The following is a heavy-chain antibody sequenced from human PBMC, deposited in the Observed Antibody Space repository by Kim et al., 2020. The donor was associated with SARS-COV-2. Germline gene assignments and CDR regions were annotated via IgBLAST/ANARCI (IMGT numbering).Heavy chain of an antibody. Sequence: GGSLRLSCGASGFTFSDSSMAWIRQAPGKGPEWLSYISGSIDYTNHADSVKGRFTISRDNAKDSLFLQMNSLRAEDTAVDYCARVPGGASSVYYFAYWG. J-gene: IGHJ4*01. CDR1: GFTFSDSS. CDR3: ARVPGGASSVYYFAY. V-gene: IGHV3-11*05. CDR2: ISGSIDYT. D-gene: IGHD1-26*01.